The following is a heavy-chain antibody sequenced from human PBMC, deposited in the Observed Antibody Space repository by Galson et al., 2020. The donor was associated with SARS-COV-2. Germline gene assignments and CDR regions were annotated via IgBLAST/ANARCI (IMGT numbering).Heavy chain of an antibody. J-gene: IGHJ6*02. D-gene: IGHD1-26*01. V-gene: IGHV3-21*01. CDR2: ISSSSDYI. CDR1: GFTFSSYS. CDR3: TRDASWAMFGMDV. Sequence: GGSLRLSCEVSGFTFSSYSMNWVRQAPEKGLEWVSSISSSSDYIYYADSLKGRFTISRDNGKNSLSLQMNSLRAEDTAVYYCTRDASWAMFGMDVWGQGTTVTVSS.